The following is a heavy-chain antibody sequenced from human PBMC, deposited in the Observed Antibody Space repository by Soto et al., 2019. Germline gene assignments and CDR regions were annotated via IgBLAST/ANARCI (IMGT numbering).Heavy chain of an antibody. V-gene: IGHV3-48*01. CDR3: ARHPERIAQIGWFDP. Sequence: GGSLRLSCAASGFTLSSYSMNWVRQAPGKGLEWVSYISSSSSTIYYADSVKGRFTISRDNAKNSLYLQMNSLRAEDTAVYYCARHPERIAQIGWFDPWGQGTLVTVSS. D-gene: IGHD6-13*01. CDR2: ISSSSSTI. CDR1: GFTLSSYS. J-gene: IGHJ5*02.